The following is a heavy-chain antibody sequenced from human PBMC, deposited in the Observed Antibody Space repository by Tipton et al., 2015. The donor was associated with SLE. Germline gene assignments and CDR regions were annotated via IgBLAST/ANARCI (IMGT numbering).Heavy chain of an antibody. J-gene: IGHJ3*02. V-gene: IGHV4-59*01. Sequence: TLSLTCTVSGGSISSYYWSWIRQPPGKGLEWIGYIYYSGGTNYNPSLKSRVTISVDTSKNQFSLKLSSVTAADTAVYYCARDPYNWGWAFDIWGQGTMVTVSS. CDR2: IYYSGGT. CDR1: GGSISSYY. D-gene: IGHD1-20*01. CDR3: ARDPYNWGWAFDI.